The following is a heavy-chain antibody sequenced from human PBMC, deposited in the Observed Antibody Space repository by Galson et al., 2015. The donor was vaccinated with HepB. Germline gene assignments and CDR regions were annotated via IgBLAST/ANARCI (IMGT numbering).Heavy chain of an antibody. Sequence: SLRLSCAASGFTFSSYGMHWVRQAPGKGLEWVAVIWYDGSDKYYADSVKGRFTISRDNSKNTLYLQMNSLRAEDTAVYYCARDSDSGSFDYWGQGTLVTVSS. V-gene: IGHV3-33*01. CDR2: IWYDGSDK. CDR1: GFTFSSYG. J-gene: IGHJ4*02. CDR3: ARDSDSGSFDY. D-gene: IGHD3-10*01.